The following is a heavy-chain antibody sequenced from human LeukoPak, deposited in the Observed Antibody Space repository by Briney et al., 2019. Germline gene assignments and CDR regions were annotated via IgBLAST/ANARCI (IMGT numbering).Heavy chain of an antibody. CDR1: GFTVSSYA. V-gene: IGHV3-23*01. D-gene: IGHD6-13*01. J-gene: IGHJ5*02. CDR3: ARRSPDSSSWYDSNWFDP. CDR2: ISGSGGST. Sequence: GGSLRLPCAASGFTVSSYAMSWVRQAPGKGLEWVSAISGSGGSTYYADSVKGRFTVSRDNSKNTLYLQMNSLRAKDTAVYYCARRSPDSSSWYDSNWFDPWGQGTLVTVSS.